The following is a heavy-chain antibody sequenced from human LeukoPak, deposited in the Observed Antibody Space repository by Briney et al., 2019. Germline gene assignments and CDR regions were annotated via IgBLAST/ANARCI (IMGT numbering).Heavy chain of an antibody. Sequence: SETLSLTCAVYGGSFSGYYWSWIRQPPGKGLEWIGEINQSGSTNYNPSLKSRVTISVDTSKNQFSLKLSSVTAADTAVYYCARRYYYDSSASDFDYWGQGTLVTVSS. CDR3: ARRYYYDSSASDFDY. CDR2: INQSGST. J-gene: IGHJ4*02. CDR1: GGSFSGYY. D-gene: IGHD3-22*01. V-gene: IGHV4-34*01.